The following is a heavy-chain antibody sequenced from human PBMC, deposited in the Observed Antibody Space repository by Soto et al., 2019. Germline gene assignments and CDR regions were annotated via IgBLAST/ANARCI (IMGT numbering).Heavy chain of an antibody. CDR1: GFTFSSYT. V-gene: IGHV3-48*01. Sequence: GGSLRLSCAASGFTFSSYTMNWVRQAPGKGLEWVSYISSSSTTIRYADSVKGRFAISRDNAKNSLYLQMNSLRAEDTAVYYCAKDLTWNQADYWGQGALVTVS. D-gene: IGHD1-1*01. CDR3: AKDLTWNQADY. CDR2: ISSSSTTI. J-gene: IGHJ4*02.